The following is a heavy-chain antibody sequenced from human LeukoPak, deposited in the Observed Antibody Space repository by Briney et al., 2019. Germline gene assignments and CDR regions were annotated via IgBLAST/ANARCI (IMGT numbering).Heavy chain of an antibody. Sequence: PGGYLRLSCAASGFTFSSYWTHWVRQAPGKGLVWVSRISSDESSTAYADSVKGRFTISRDNAKNTLYLQMNSLRAEDTAVYYCARSGYYRFDYWGQGTLVTVSS. D-gene: IGHD3-22*01. CDR2: ISSDESST. J-gene: IGHJ4*02. CDR1: GFTFSSYW. V-gene: IGHV3-74*01. CDR3: ARSGYYRFDY.